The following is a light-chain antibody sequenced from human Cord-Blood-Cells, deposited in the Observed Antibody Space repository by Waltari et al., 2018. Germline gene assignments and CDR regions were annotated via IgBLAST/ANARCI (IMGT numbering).Light chain of an antibody. J-gene: IGLJ3*02. V-gene: IGLV2-23*01. CDR2: EGS. CDR1: SSDVGSYNL. Sequence: QSALTQPASVSGSPGQSITISCTGTSSDVGSYNLVSWYQPHPGKAPKLMIYEGSKRPSGVSNRFPGSKSGNTASLTISGLQAEDEADYYCCSYAGSSTFWVFGGGTKLTVL. CDR3: CSYAGSSTFWV.